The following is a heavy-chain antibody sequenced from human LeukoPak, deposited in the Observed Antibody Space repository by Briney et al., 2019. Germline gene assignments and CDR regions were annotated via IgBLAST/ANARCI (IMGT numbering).Heavy chain of an antibody. J-gene: IGHJ4*02. V-gene: IGHV1-69*05. D-gene: IGHD2/OR15-2a*01. CDR1: GYTFTGYY. CDR2: IIPIFGTA. Sequence: SVKVSCKASGYTFTGYYMHWVRQAPGQGLEWMGGIIPIFGTANYAQKFQGRVTITTDESTSTAYMELSSLRSEDTAVYYCARDVNSRGPFDYWGQGTLVTVSS. CDR3: ARDVNSRGPFDY.